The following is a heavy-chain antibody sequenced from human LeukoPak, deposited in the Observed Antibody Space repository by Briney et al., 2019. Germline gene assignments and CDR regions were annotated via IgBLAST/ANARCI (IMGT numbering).Heavy chain of an antibody. Sequence: GGTLRLSSAASGFISRNYAMSGVCQAPGKGLKWVSAISGTGGSTYYADSVKGRFTISRDNSKNTLYLHMNSLRAEDTAVYYCAKEDNNSYGSGSYYNYDCWGQGTLVTVSS. D-gene: IGHD3-10*01. CDR1: GFISRNYA. CDR2: ISGTGGST. V-gene: IGHV3-23*01. J-gene: IGHJ4*02. CDR3: AKEDNNSYGSGSYYNYDC.